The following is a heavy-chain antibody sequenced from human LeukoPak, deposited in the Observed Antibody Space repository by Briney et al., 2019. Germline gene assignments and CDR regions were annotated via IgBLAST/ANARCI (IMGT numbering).Heavy chain of an antibody. V-gene: IGHV4-30-4*01. D-gene: IGHD5-24*01. J-gene: IGHJ4*02. CDR2: IYYSGST. Sequence: SETLSLTCTVSGGIISSVEYYWSWIRQPPGKGLEWLGYIYYSGSTSYNPSLRSRVTISVDTSQNQFSLNLSSVTAADTAMYYCARCSRATGKLDYWGQGTLVTVSS. CDR3: ARCSRATGKLDY. CDR1: GGIISSVEYY.